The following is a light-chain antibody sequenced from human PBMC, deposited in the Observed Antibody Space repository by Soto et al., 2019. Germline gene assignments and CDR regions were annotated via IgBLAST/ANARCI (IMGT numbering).Light chain of an antibody. CDR3: SSYTRSSTSYV. Sequence: QSVLTQPASVSGSPGQSITISCTGTSSDVGGYNYVSWYQQHPGKAPKLMIYEVSNRPSRVSNRFSGSKSGNTASLTISGIQAEEEADYYCSSYTRSSTSYVFGTGTRSP. CDR2: EVS. J-gene: IGLJ1*01. V-gene: IGLV2-14*01. CDR1: SSDVGGYNY.